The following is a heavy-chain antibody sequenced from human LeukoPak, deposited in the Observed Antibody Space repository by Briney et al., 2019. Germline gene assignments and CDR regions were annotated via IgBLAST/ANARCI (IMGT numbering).Heavy chain of an antibody. J-gene: IGHJ4*02. D-gene: IGHD3-10*02. CDR3: ARAVRGGADTY. V-gene: IGHV3-7*04. Sequence: GGSLRLSCAASGFSFSAYYMNWVRQAPGKGPEWLANINQAGSVQNYVDSVRGRFTISRDNAKNSLFLQMNSLRAEDTAVYYCARAVRGGADTYWGQGTLVAVSS. CDR2: INQAGSVQ. CDR1: GFSFSAYY.